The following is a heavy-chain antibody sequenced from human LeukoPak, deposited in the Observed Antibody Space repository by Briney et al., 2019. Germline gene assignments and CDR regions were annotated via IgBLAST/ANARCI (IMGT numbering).Heavy chain of an antibody. CDR1: GGSFSSYY. Sequence: SETLSLTCAVYGGSFSSYYWSWIRQPPGKGLEWIGYIYYSGSTNYNPSLKSRVTISVDTSKNQFSLKLSSVTAADTAVYYCVRNYVGAFDIWGQGTMVTVSS. J-gene: IGHJ3*02. CDR2: IYYSGST. CDR3: VRNYVGAFDI. D-gene: IGHD1-7*01. V-gene: IGHV4-59*01.